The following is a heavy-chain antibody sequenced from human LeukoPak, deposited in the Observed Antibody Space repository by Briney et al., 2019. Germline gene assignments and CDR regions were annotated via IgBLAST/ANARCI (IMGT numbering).Heavy chain of an antibody. V-gene: IGHV4-34*01. D-gene: IGHD3-10*01. CDR2: INHSGST. CDR3: ARHFGIRVSPYDY. Sequence: PSETLSLTCAGYGGSFSSYYWSWIRQPPGKGLEWIGEINHSGSTNYNPSLKSRVTISVDTSKNQFSLKLSSVTAADTAVYYCARHFGIRVSPYDYWGQGTLVTVSS. CDR1: GGSFSSYY. J-gene: IGHJ4*02.